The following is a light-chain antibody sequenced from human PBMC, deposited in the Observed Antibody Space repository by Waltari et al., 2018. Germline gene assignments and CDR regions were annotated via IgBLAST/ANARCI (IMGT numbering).Light chain of an antibody. V-gene: IGLV6-57*01. CDR1: SGSIASNY. CDR3: QSYDSSDLWV. Sequence: NFMLTQPHSVSESPGKTVTISCTRSSGSIASNYVQWYQQRPGSSPTPVIFEDDQRPSGVPGRFSCSIDSSSNSASLTISGLKTEDEADYYCQSYDSSDLWVFGGGTRLTVL. J-gene: IGLJ3*02. CDR2: EDD.